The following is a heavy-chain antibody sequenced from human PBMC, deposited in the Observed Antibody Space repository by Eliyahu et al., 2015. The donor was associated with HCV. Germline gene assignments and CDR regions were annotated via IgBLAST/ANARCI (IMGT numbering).Heavy chain of an antibody. V-gene: IGHV3-23*01. CDR2: ISGSGGST. D-gene: IGHD3-3*01. J-gene: IGHJ4*02. Sequence: EVQLLESGGGLVQPGGSLRLSCAASGFTFSSYAMSWVRQAPGKGLEWVSAISGSGGSTYYADSVKGRFTLSRDNSKNTLYLQMNSLRAEDTAVYYCAKGGVFLEWFSIYFDYWGQGTLVTVSS. CDR1: GFTFSSYA. CDR3: AKGGVFLEWFSIYFDY.